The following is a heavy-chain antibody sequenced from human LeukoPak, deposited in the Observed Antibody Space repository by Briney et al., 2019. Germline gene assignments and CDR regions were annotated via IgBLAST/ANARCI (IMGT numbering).Heavy chain of an antibody. CDR2: IRSGGSTI. V-gene: IGHV3-48*03. D-gene: IGHD5-24*01. CDR3: ARDYKYAFDN. J-gene: IGHJ4*02. CDR1: GFTVSSYE. Sequence: PGGSLRLSCAGSGFTVSSYEVIWVRQTPGKGLEWVSNIRSGGSTISYADSVKGRFTISGDKAKNSLYLQMNSLRVEDTAVYYCARDYKYAFDNWGQGTLVTVSS.